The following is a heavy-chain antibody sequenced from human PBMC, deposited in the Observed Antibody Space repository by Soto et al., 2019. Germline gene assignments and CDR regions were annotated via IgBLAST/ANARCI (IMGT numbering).Heavy chain of an antibody. V-gene: IGHV3-23*01. CDR2: ISGSGDRT. Sequence: PGGSLRLSCAASGFTFSNYVMSWVRQAPGKGLEWVSGISGSGDRTYYAVSVKGRFTISRDNSKNTLYLQMNSLTAEDTAVYYCVSVGIYYNGLDVWGQGTTVTVSS. CDR3: VSVGIYYNGLDV. J-gene: IGHJ6*02. D-gene: IGHD1-1*01. CDR1: GFTFSNYV.